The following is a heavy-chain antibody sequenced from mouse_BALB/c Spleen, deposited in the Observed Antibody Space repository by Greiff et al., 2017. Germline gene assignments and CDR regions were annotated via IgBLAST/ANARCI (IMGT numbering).Heavy chain of an antibody. CDR3: ARSTMITTGYFDY. V-gene: IGHV5-17*02. CDR2: ISSGSSTI. CDR1: GFTFSSFG. Sequence: EVKVEESGGGLVQPGGSRKLSCAASGFTFSSFGMHWVRQAPEKGLEWVAYISSGSSTIYYADTVKGRFTISRDNPKNTLFLQMTSLRSEDTAMYYCARSTMITTGYFDYWGQGTTLTVSS. D-gene: IGHD2-4*01. J-gene: IGHJ2*01.